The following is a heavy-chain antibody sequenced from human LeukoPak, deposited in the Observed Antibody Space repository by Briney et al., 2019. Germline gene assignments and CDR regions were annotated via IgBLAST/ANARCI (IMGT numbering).Heavy chain of an antibody. CDR3: ARDRHWTNDWVFDY. Sequence: PSETLSLTCSVSSYSISSGYYWGWIRQPPGKGLEWIGSINLSGHTYYNPSLKSRVTISVHTSKNQFSLKLSSVTAADTAVYYCARDRHWTNDWVFDYWGQGTLVTVSS. V-gene: IGHV4-38-2*02. J-gene: IGHJ4*02. CDR2: INLSGHT. D-gene: IGHD1/OR15-1a*01. CDR1: SYSISSGYY.